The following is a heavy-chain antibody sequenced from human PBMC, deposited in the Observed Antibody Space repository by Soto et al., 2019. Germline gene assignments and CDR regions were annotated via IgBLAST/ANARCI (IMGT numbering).Heavy chain of an antibody. CDR3: AGVAPPAGVVVVAATGLVDAFDI. CDR1: GGTFSSYT. J-gene: IGHJ3*02. CDR2: IIPILGIA. V-gene: IGHV1-69*02. Sequence: ASVKVSCKASGGTFSSYTISWVRQAPGQGLEWMGRIIPILGIANYAQKFQGRVTITADKSTSTAYMELSSLRSEDTAVYYCAGVAPPAGVVVVAATGLVDAFDIWGQGTMVTVSS. D-gene: IGHD2-15*01.